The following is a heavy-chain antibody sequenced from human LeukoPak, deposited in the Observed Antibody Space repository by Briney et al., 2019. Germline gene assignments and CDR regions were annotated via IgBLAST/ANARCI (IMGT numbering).Heavy chain of an antibody. CDR3: ARRYCSGGSCNHDAFDI. Sequence: GESLKISCKGSGYSFTNYWIGWVRQMPGKGLEWMGIIYPADSDTRYSPSFQGQVTISADKSISTAYLQWSSLKASDTAMYYCARRYCSGGSCNHDAFDIWGQGTMVTVSS. J-gene: IGHJ3*02. D-gene: IGHD2-15*01. CDR2: IYPADSDT. CDR1: GYSFTNYW. V-gene: IGHV5-51*01.